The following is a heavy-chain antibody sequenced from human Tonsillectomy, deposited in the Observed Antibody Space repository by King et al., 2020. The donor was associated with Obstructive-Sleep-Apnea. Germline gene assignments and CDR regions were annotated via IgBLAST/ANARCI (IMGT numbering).Heavy chain of an antibody. CDR3: ARDREIFGLFDP. CDR1: GGSISSSSSY. J-gene: IGHJ5*02. CDR2: IYYSGST. Sequence: QLQESGPGLVKPSETLSLTCTVSGGSISSSSSYWGWIRQPPGKGLEWIGSIYYSGSTYYNPSLKSRVTISVDTSEKQFTLKLSSVTAADTAVYYCARDREIFGLFDPWGQGTLVTVSS. D-gene: IGHD3-3*01. V-gene: IGHV4-39*06.